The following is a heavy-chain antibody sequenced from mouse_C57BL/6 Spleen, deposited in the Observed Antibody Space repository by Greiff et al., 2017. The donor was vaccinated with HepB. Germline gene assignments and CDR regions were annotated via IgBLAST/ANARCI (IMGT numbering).Heavy chain of an antibody. CDR3: ARSKFITTVVEDY. CDR2: INPSNGGT. D-gene: IGHD1-1*01. J-gene: IGHJ2*01. V-gene: IGHV1-53*01. CDR1: GYTFTSYW. Sequence: QVQLQQSGTELVKPGASVKLSCKASGYTFTSYWMHWVKQRPGQGLEWIGNINPSNGGTNYNEKFKSKATLTVDKSSSTAYMQLSSLTSEDSAVYYCARSKFITTVVEDYWGQGTTLTVSS.